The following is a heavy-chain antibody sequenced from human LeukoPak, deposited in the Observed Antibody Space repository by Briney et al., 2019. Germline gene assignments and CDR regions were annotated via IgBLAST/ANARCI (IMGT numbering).Heavy chain of an antibody. CDR1: GFTFSSYA. D-gene: IGHD2-2*02. Sequence: PGRSLRLSCAASGFTFSSYAMHWVRQAPGKGLEWVAVISYDGSNKYYADSVKGRSTISRDNSKNTLYLQMNSLRAEDTAVYYCARTGCSSTSCYKYYFDYWGQGTLVTVSS. CDR3: ARTGCSSTSCYKYYFDY. V-gene: IGHV3-30*04. CDR2: ISYDGSNK. J-gene: IGHJ4*02.